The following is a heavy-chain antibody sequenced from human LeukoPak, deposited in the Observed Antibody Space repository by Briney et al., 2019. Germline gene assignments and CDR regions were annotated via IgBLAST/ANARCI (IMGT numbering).Heavy chain of an antibody. J-gene: IGHJ3*02. D-gene: IGHD3-10*01. CDR3: ARVLGSGSYYKSDAFDI. CDR1: GGSFSGYY. CDR2: INHSGST. Sequence: SETLSLTCAVYGGSFSGYYWSWIRQPPGKGLEWIGEINHSGSTNYNPSLKSRVTISVDTSKNQFSLKLSSVTAADTAVYYCARVLGSGSYYKSDAFDIWGQGTMVTVSS. V-gene: IGHV4-34*01.